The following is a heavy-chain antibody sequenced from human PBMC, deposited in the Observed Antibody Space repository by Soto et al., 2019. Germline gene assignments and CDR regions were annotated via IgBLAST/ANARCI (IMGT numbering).Heavy chain of an antibody. D-gene: IGHD3-10*02. Sequence: ASVKVSCKASGYTFTSYGISWVRQAPGQGLEWMGWISAYNGNTNYAQKLQGRVTMTTDTSTSTAYMELRSLRSDDTAVYYCARVPGLFHDVYGMDVWGQGTTVTVSS. CDR2: ISAYNGNT. J-gene: IGHJ6*02. CDR3: ARVPGLFHDVYGMDV. V-gene: IGHV1-18*01. CDR1: GYTFTSYG.